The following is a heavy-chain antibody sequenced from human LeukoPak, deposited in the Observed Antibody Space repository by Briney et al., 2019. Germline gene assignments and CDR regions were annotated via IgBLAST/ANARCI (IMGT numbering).Heavy chain of an antibody. J-gene: IGHJ4*02. D-gene: IGHD6-13*01. Sequence: GASVKVSCKASGYTFTGYYMHWVRPAPGQGRAWMGWINPNSGGTNYAQKFQGRVTMTRDTSISTAYMELSRLRSDDTAVYYCARGIRYGSSWSYYFDYWGQGTLVTVSS. V-gene: IGHV1-2*02. CDR2: INPNSGGT. CDR3: ARGIRYGSSWSYYFDY. CDR1: GYTFTGYY.